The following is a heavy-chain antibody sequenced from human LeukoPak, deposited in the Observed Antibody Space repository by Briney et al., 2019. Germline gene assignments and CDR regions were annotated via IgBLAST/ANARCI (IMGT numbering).Heavy chain of an antibody. CDR1: GGTFSSYA. CDR3: AREAGDYCSSTSCAGGYYYYYYMDV. Sequence: SSVKVSCKASGGTFSSYAISWVRQAPGQGLEWMGGIIPIFGTANYAQKFQGRVTITTDESTSTAYMELSSLRSEDTAVYYCAREAGDYCSSTSCAGGYYYYYYMDVWGKGTTVTVSS. V-gene: IGHV1-69*05. CDR2: IIPIFGTA. J-gene: IGHJ6*03. D-gene: IGHD2-2*01.